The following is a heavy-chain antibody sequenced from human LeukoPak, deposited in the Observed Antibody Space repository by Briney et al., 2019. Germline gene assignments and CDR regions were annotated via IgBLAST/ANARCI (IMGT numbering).Heavy chain of an antibody. CDR2: IYYGGST. Sequence: SETLSLTCTVSGGPISSSSYYWGWIRQPPGKGLEWIGSIYYGGSTYYNPSLNSRVTISVDTSKNQFSLKLSSVTAADTAVYYCARTGYSSSSTSFDYWGQGTLVTVSS. J-gene: IGHJ4*02. D-gene: IGHD6-6*01. CDR1: GGPISSSSYY. CDR3: ARTGYSSSSTSFDY. V-gene: IGHV4-39*07.